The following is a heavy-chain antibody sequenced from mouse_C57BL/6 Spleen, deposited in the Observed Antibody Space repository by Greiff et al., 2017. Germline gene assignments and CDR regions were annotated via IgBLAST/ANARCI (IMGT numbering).Heavy chain of an antibody. V-gene: IGHV1-64*01. Sequence: QVQLQQPGAELVKPGASVKLSCKASGYTFTSYWMHWVKQRPGQGLAWIGMIHPNSGSTNYNEKFKSKATLTVDKSSSTAYMQLSSLTSEDSAVYYCARDYYDYYFDYWGQGTTLIVSS. CDR3: ARDYYDYYFDY. CDR1: GYTFTSYW. D-gene: IGHD2-4*01. J-gene: IGHJ2*01. CDR2: IHPNSGST.